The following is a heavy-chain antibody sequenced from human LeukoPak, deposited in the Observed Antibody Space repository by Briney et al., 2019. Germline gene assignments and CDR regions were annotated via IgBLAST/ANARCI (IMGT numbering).Heavy chain of an antibody. Sequence: PGGSLRLSCAASGFTFSSYWMSWVRQAPGKGLEWVANIKQDGSEKYYVDSVKGRFTISRYNAKNSLYLQMNSLRAEDTAVYYCARPPLNDAFDIWGQGTMVTVSS. J-gene: IGHJ3*02. CDR1: GFTFSSYW. CDR2: IKQDGSEK. CDR3: ARPPLNDAFDI. V-gene: IGHV3-7*01.